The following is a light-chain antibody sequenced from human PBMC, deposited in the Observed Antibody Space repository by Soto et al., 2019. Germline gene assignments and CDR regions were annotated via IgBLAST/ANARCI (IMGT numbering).Light chain of an antibody. Sequence: EIVLTQSPGTLSLSPGERATLSCRASQSVSSHLAWYQQKPGQSPRLLIYDASNRATGIPARFSGSGSGTDFTLTISSLEPEDFAFYFCQQRSHWPTFGQGTKVDI. CDR3: QQRSHWPT. V-gene: IGKV3-11*01. CDR1: QSVSSH. CDR2: DAS. J-gene: IGKJ1*01.